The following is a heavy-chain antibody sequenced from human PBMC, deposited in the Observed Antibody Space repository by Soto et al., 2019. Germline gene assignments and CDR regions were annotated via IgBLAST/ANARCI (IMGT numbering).Heavy chain of an antibody. CDR3: ARDAAAGLNAY. J-gene: IGHJ4*02. V-gene: IGHV1-18*01. D-gene: IGHD6-13*01. CDR2: ISAYNGNT. Sequence: QVQLVQSGAEVKKPGASVKVSCKASGYTFTSYGISWVRQAPGQGLEWMGWISAYNGNTKYAQKFQGRVTMTTDTSTSKAYMEVRSLRSDDTAVYYCARDAAAGLNAYWGQGTLVTVSS. CDR1: GYTFTSYG.